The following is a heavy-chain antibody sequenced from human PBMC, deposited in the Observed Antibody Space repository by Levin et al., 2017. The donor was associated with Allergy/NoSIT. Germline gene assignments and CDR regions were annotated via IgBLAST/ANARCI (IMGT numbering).Heavy chain of an antibody. CDR1: GGSISSYY. Sequence: SQTLSLTCTVSGGSISSYYWSWIRQPPGKGLEWIGYIYYSGSTNYNPSLKSRVTISVDTSKNQFSLKLSSVTAADTAVYYCARDRGYSYGNEAFDIWGQGTMVTVSS. V-gene: IGHV4-59*01. CDR3: ARDRGYSYGNEAFDI. CDR2: IYYSGST. D-gene: IGHD5-18*01. J-gene: IGHJ3*02.